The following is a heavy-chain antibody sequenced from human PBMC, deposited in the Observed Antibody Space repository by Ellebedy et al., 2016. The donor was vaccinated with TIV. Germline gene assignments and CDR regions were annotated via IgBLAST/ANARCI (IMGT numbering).Heavy chain of an antibody. V-gene: IGHV3-23*01. J-gene: IGHJ4*02. Sequence: PGGSLRLSCAASGFTFSRYAMSWVRQAPGKGLEWVSGISGSGGGTYYADSVKSRFIISRDNSKRTLYLQMNSLRAEDTAVYYCAKGRGGGSDSSAPRYYFDSWGLGTLVTVSS. CDR1: GFTFSRYA. CDR3: AKGRGGGSDSSAPRYYFDS. CDR2: ISGSGGGT. D-gene: IGHD6-19*01.